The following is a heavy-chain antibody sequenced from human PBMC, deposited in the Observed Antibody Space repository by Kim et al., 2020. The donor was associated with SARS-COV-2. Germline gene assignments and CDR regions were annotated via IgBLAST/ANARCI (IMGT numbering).Heavy chain of an antibody. V-gene: IGHV3-15*01. Sequence: GGTTDYAAPVKGRFTISRDDSKNTLYLQMNSLKTEDTAVYYCTKAVTRDYWGQGTLVTVSS. J-gene: IGHJ4*02. D-gene: IGHD4-17*01. CDR2: GGTT. CDR3: TKAVTRDY.